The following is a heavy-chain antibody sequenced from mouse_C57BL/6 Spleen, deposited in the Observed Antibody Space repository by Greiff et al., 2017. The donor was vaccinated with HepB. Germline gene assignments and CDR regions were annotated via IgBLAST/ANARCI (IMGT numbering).Heavy chain of an antibody. D-gene: IGHD1-1*01. CDR3: AREGTTVPYYFDY. J-gene: IGHJ2*01. V-gene: IGHV1-66*01. Sequence: QVQLQQSGPELVKPGASVKISCKASGYSFTSYYIHWVKQRPGQGLEWIGWIYPGSGNTKYNEKFKGKATLTADTSSSTAYMQLSSLTSEDSAVYYCAREGTTVPYYFDYWGQGTTLTVSS. CDR1: GYSFTSYY. CDR2: IYPGSGNT.